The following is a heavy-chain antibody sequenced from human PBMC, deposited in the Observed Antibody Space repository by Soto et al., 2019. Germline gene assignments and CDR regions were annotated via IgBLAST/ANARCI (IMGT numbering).Heavy chain of an antibody. J-gene: IGHJ6*03. CDR3: NTRISGDGGYSRYYYYYMDV. Sequence: PSETLSLTCTVSGGAISSSSYYWGWIRQPPGKGLEWIGSIYYSGSTYYNPSLTSRVTISVDTSKSQFSLKLSSVTAADTAVYYCNTRISGDGGYSRYYYYYMDVWGKGTTVTVSS. D-gene: IGHD6-13*01. V-gene: IGHV4-39*01. CDR1: GGAISSSSYY. CDR2: IYYSGST.